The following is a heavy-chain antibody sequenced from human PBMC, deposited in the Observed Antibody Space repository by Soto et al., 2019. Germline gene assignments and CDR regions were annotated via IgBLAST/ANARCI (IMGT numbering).Heavy chain of an antibody. Sequence: SVKVSCKASGGTFSSYAISWVRQAPGQGLEWMGGIIPIFGTANYAQKFQGRVTITADKSTSTAYMELSSLRSEDTAVYYCARDSGMTGPFDYWGQGTLVTVSS. J-gene: IGHJ4*02. CDR3: ARDSGMTGPFDY. CDR1: GGTFSSYA. V-gene: IGHV1-69*06. CDR2: IIPIFGTA. D-gene: IGHD3-9*01.